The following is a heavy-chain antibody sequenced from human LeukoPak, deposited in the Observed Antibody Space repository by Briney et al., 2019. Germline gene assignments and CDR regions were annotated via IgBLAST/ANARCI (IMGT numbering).Heavy chain of an antibody. CDR3: ARIDFWSGYDWFDP. CDR2: IYTSGST. J-gene: IGHJ5*02. Sequence: SETLSLTCTVSGGSISSYYWSWIRQPAGKGLEWIGRIYTSGSTNYNPSLKSRVTISVDTSKNQFSLKLSSVTAADTAVYYCARIDFWSGYDWFDPWGQGTLVTVSS. D-gene: IGHD3-3*01. CDR1: GGSISSYY. V-gene: IGHV4-4*07.